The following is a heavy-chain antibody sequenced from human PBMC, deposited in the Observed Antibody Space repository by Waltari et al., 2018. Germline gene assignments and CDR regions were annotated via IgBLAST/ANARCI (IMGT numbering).Heavy chain of an antibody. D-gene: IGHD3-16*01. Sequence: EVQLVESGGGLVMPGGSLRLSCAASGFTFRNTWMSWVRQAPGKGWEWFGRIKSRGAGGTKDYTSPVKGRFTISRDDSQNTLHLQMNSLKTEDTAVYYCTTDRFDWGQGILVTVSS. CDR2: IKSRGAGGTK. V-gene: IGHV3-15*01. CDR1: GFTFRNTW. J-gene: IGHJ4*02. CDR3: TTDRFD.